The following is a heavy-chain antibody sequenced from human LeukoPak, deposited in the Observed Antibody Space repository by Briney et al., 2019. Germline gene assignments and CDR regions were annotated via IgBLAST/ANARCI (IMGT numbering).Heavy chain of an antibody. V-gene: IGHV1-69*13. Sequence: SVKVSCKASGGTFSSYAISWVRQAPGQGLEWMGGIIPIFGAANYAQKFQGRVTITADESTSTAYMELSSLRSEDTAVYYCARYLQLWWQGYFDYWGQGTLVTVSS. D-gene: IGHD5-18*01. CDR3: ARYLQLWWQGYFDY. CDR1: GGTFSSYA. CDR2: IIPIFGAA. J-gene: IGHJ4*02.